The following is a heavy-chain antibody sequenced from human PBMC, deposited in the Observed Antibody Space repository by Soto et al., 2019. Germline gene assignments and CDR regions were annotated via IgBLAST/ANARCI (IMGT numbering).Heavy chain of an antibody. CDR3: ARGAEWFGGRMDV. CDR2: IYYNGRT. V-gene: IGHV4-59*01. Sequence: QVQLQESGPGLVKPSETLSLTCTVSGGSISSYYLTWIRQPPGKGLEWIGYIYYNGRTNYNPSLMSLVTISLDTSKNQFSLNLSSVTAADTAVYYCARGAEWFGGRMDVWGQGTTVTVSS. CDR1: GGSISSYY. J-gene: IGHJ6*02. D-gene: IGHD3-10*01.